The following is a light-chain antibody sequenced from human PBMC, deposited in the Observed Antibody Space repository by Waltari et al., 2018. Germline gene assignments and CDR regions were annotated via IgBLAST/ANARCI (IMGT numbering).Light chain of an antibody. CDR3: QTGGHGTWV. CDR2: VNSDGSH. CDR1: SGHSSNV. Sequence: QLVLTQSPSASASLGASVTLTCTLSSGHSSNVVAWLQPRPEKGPRYLMKVNSDGSHSRGDEIPDRFSGSSSGAERYLTISNLQSEDEADYYCQTGGHGTWVFGGGTGLTVV. V-gene: IGLV4-69*01. J-gene: IGLJ3*02.